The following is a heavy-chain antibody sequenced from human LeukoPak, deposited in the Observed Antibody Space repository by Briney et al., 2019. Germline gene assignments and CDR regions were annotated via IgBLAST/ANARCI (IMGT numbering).Heavy chain of an antibody. CDR2: IYHSGST. Sequence: PSETLSLTCTVSGGSISSGGYYWSWIRQHPGKGLEWIGYIYHSGSTYYNPSLKSRVTISVDRSKNQFSLKLSSVTAADTAVYYCARELGGSLDAFDIWGQGTMVTVSS. J-gene: IGHJ3*02. CDR3: ARELGGSLDAFDI. D-gene: IGHD1-26*01. CDR1: GGSISSGGYY. V-gene: IGHV4-31*03.